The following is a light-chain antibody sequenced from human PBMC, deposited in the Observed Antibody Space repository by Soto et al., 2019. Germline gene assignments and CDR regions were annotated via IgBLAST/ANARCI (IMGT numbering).Light chain of an antibody. CDR3: QQYNSYLYL. J-gene: IGKJ2*01. V-gene: IGKV1-5*03. CDR1: QSISSW. Sequence: DIQMTQSPSTLSASVVDRVTITCRASQSISSWVAWYQHKPGKAPKLLIYKASSLESGGLSRFSGSGSGTEFTLTISSLQPDVFATYCCQQYNSYLYLFGQGAKLHIQ. CDR2: KAS.